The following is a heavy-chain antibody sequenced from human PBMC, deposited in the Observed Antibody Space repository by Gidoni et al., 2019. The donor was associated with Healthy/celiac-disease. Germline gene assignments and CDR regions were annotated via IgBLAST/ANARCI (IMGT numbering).Heavy chain of an antibody. CDR1: GGSISSYY. Sequence: QVQLQESGPGLVKPSETLSLTCTVSGGSISSYYWSWIRQPPGKGLEWIGYIYYSGSTNYNPSLKSRVTISVDTSKNQFSLKLSSVTAADTAVYYCARHPYPSVAAAGLDYWGQGTLVTVSS. V-gene: IGHV4-59*08. J-gene: IGHJ4*02. D-gene: IGHD6-13*01. CDR3: ARHPYPSVAAAGLDY. CDR2: IYYSGST.